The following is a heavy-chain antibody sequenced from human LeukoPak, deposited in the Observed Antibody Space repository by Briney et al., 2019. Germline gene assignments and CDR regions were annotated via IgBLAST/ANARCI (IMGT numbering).Heavy chain of an antibody. CDR2: IIPIFGTA. CDR1: GGTFSSYA. CDR3: ASLSAYYYGSGSYPLDY. J-gene: IGHJ4*02. Sequence: ASVKVSCKASGGTFSSYAISWVRQAPGQGLEWMGGIIPIFGTANYAQKFRGRVTITADESTSTAYMELSSLRSEDTAVYYCASLSAYYYGSGSYPLDYWGQGTLVTVSS. V-gene: IGHV1-69*13. D-gene: IGHD3-10*01.